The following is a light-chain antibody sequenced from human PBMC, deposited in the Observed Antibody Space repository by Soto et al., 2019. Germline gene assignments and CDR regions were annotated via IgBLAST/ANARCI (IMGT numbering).Light chain of an antibody. J-gene: IGKJ1*01. Sequence: DIQMTQSPSSVSASVGDRVSITCRASQGVSTWLAWYQQKPGKAPKLLIFAASSLQSGVPSRFSGSRSGPDFTLTISSLQPEDFATYYCQQSYSSPPTFGQGTKVDIK. CDR1: QGVSTW. CDR2: AAS. CDR3: QQSYSSPPT. V-gene: IGKV1-12*01.